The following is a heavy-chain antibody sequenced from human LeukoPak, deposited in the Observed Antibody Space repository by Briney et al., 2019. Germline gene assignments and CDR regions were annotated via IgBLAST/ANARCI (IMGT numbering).Heavy chain of an antibody. CDR3: ATDPVTPRAFDI. V-gene: IGHV1-24*01. Sequence: ASVKASCKVSGYTLTELSMHWVRQAPGKGLEWMGGFDPEDGETIYAQKFQGRVTMTEDTSTDTAYMELSSLRSEDTAVYYCATDPVTPRAFDIWGKGQWSPSLQ. J-gene: IGHJ3*02. CDR1: GYTLTELS. CDR2: FDPEDGET.